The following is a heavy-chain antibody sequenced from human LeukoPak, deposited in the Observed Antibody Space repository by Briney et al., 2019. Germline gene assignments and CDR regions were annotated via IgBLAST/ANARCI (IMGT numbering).Heavy chain of an antibody. Sequence: PSETLSLTCTVSGGSISSYYWSWIRQPPGKGLEWIGNIYYSGSTNYNPSLKSRVTISVDTSKNQFSLRLNSVTAADTAVYYCARPYSSGWRGALDIWGQGTMVTVSS. D-gene: IGHD6-25*01. CDR1: GGSISSYY. CDR3: ARPYSSGWRGALDI. CDR2: IYYSGST. J-gene: IGHJ3*02. V-gene: IGHV4-59*01.